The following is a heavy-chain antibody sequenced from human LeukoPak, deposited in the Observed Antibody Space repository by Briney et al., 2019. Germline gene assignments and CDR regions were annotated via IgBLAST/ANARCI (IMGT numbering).Heavy chain of an antibody. Sequence: GGSLRLSCAASEITFSSYAMSWVRQAPGKGLEWVSAISGSGGTTYYTDSVKGRFTISRDNSKNTLYLQMNSLRAEDRAVYYCAKDSGGGGFVVGVLYYWGQGSLVTVCS. D-gene: IGHD1-26*01. J-gene: IGHJ4*02. V-gene: IGHV3-23*01. CDR3: AKDSGGGGFVVGVLYY. CDR2: ISGSGGTT. CDR1: EITFSSYA.